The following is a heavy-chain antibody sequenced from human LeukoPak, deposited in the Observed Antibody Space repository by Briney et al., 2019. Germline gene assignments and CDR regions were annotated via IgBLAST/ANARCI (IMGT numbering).Heavy chain of an antibody. CDR3: ARESLVDYGSGSYDS. Sequence: QPGRSLRLSCAASGFTFSNYGMHWVRQAPGKGLEWVAVIWYDGRNKEHADSVKGRFTVSRDNSKNTLYLQMDSLGADDTAVYYCARESLVDYGSGSYDSWGQGTLVTVSS. J-gene: IGHJ4*02. CDR1: GFTFSNYG. D-gene: IGHD3-10*01. CDR2: IWYDGRNK. V-gene: IGHV3-33*01.